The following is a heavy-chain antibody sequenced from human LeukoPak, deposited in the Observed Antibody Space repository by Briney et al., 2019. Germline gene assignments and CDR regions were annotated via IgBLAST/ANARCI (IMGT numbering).Heavy chain of an antibody. J-gene: IGHJ4*02. CDR3: AREYYYGSGGIDY. D-gene: IGHD3-10*01. V-gene: IGHV3-23*01. CDR2: ISGSGGST. CDR1: GFTFSSYA. Sequence: GGSLRRSCAASGFTFSSYAMSWVGKAPGKGLEWLSAISGSGGSTYYADSVKGRFTISRDNSKNTLYLQMNSLRAEDTAVYYCAREYYYGSGGIDYWGQGTLVTVSS.